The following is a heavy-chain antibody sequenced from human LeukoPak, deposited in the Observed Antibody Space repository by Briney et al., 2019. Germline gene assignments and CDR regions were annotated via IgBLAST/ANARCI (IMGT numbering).Heavy chain of an antibody. J-gene: IGHJ4*02. CDR2: MNEYGSEI. V-gene: IGHV3-7*01. CDR3: ARPRGCGSSRCNNFDY. Sequence: GGSLRLSCAASGFTYSNYAMNWVRQAPGKGLEWVAKMNEYGSEIFYVDSVKGRFTISRDNAKNSLYLQMNRLRAEDTAVYYCARPRGCGSSRCNNFDYWGQGTLVTVSS. CDR1: GFTYSNYA. D-gene: IGHD2-2*01.